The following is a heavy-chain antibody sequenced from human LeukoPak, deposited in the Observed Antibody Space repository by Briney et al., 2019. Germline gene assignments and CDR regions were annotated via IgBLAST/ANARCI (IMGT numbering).Heavy chain of an antibody. J-gene: IGHJ4*02. V-gene: IGHV4-39*01. CDR2: IYYSGST. CDR3: ARRSLTYYYGSGPLDY. Sequence: SETLSLTCTVSGGSISSSSYYWGWIRQPPGEGLEWIGSIYYSGSTYYNPSLKSRVTISVDTSKNQFSLKLSSVTAADTAVYYCARRSLTYYYGSGPLDYWGQGTLVTVSS. D-gene: IGHD3-10*01. CDR1: GGSISSSSYY.